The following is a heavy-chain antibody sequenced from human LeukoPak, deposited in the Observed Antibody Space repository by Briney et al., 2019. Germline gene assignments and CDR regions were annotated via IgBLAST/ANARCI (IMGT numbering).Heavy chain of an antibody. CDR3: ARQAGIAAAGTYYYYFDY. J-gene: IGHJ4*02. CDR1: GGSISSSSYY. Sequence: SETLFLTCTVSGGSISSSSYYWGWIRQPPGKGLEWIGSIYYSGSTYYNPSLKSRVTISVDTSKSQFSLKLSSVTAADTAVYYCARQAGIAAAGTYYYYFDYWGQGTLVTVSS. D-gene: IGHD6-13*01. V-gene: IGHV4-39*01. CDR2: IYYSGST.